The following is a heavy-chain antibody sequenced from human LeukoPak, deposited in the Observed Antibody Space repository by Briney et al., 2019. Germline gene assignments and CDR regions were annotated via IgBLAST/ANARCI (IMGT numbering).Heavy chain of an antibody. CDR1: GPSVSSNF. CDR2: IYGGGNT. V-gene: IGHV3-53*01. D-gene: IGHD6-19*01. J-gene: IGHJ4*02. Sequence: GGSLRLSCAATGPSVSSNFMSWVRQAPGKGLEWVSVIYGGGNTYYADSVKGRFTISRDTSKNTLYLQMNSLRAEDTAVYYCATWPGGWYGEDSWGQGTLVTVSS. CDR3: ATWPGGWYGEDS.